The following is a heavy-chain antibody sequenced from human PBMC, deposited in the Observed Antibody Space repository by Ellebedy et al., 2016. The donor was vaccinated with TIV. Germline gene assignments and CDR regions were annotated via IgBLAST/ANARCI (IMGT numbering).Heavy chain of an antibody. CDR3: AKRQLERQALDY. V-gene: IGHV3-23*01. CDR1: GFTFSSYA. CDR2: ISGSGGST. D-gene: IGHD1-1*01. J-gene: IGHJ4*02. Sequence: GGSLRLXXAASGFTFSSYAMSWVRQAPGKGLEWVSAISGSGGSTYYADSVKGRFTISRDNSKNTLYLQMNSLRAEDTAVYYCAKRQLERQALDYWGQGTLVTVSS.